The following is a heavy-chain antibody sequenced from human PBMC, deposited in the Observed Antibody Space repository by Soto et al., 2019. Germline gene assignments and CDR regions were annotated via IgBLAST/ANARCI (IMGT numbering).Heavy chain of an antibody. D-gene: IGHD6-19*01. V-gene: IGHV1-46*01. CDR2: INPSGGST. CDR3: ARESSVAGTVYYYYYYGMDV. Sequence: GASVKVSCKASGYTFTSYYMHWVRQAPGQGLEWMGIINPSGGSTSYAQKFQGRVTMTRDTSTSTVYMELSSLRSEDTAVYYCARESSVAGTVYYYYYYGMDVWGQGTTVTVYS. CDR1: GYTFTSYY. J-gene: IGHJ6*02.